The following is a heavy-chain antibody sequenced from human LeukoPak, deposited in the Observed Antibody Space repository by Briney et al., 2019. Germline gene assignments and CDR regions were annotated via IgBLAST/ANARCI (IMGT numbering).Heavy chain of an antibody. CDR2: ISSITI. CDR3: AGARGGYSFDAFDI. Sequence: QPGGSLRLSCVASGFTFSSYSMNWVRQAPGKGLEWVSYISSITIYYADSVKGRFSISRDNAKNSLYLQMNSLRDEDTAVYYCAGARGGYSFDAFDIWGQGTMVTVSS. D-gene: IGHD5-24*01. J-gene: IGHJ3*02. V-gene: IGHV3-48*02. CDR1: GFTFSSYS.